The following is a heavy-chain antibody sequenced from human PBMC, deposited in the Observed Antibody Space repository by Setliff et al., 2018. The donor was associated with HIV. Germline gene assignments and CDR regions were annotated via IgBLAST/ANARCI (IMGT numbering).Heavy chain of an antibody. D-gene: IGHD6-25*01. CDR2: IYDGGKT. CDR1: GFSVSNKY. V-gene: IGHV3-53*05. Sequence: PGGSLRLSCAASGFSVSNKYMSWVRQAPGKGLEWLSIIYDGGKTYYADSVKGRFTISRDYSKNTVYLQVGSLRPDDTAMYYCARSRPYNSALDYWGQGTLVTVSS. J-gene: IGHJ4*02. CDR3: ARSRPYNSALDY.